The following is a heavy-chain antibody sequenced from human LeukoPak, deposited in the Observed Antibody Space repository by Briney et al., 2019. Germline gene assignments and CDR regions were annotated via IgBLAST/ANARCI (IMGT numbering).Heavy chain of an antibody. J-gene: IGHJ4*02. CDR2: IRQDGSEE. D-gene: IGHD3-22*01. CDR1: GFTFSSYW. CDR3: ARDGDDSSGYYGDY. Sequence: PGGSLRLSCAASGFTFSSYWMSWVRQAPGKELEWVANIRQDGSEEFYVDSVKGRFTISRDNAKNSLYLQMNSLRAEDTAVYYCARDGDDSSGYYGDYWGQGTLVTVSS. V-gene: IGHV3-7*01.